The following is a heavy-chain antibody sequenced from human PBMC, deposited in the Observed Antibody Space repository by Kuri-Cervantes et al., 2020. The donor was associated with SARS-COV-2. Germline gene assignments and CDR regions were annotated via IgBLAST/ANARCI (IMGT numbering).Heavy chain of an antibody. V-gene: IGHV2-70*04. CDR2: IDWDDTE. Sequence: SGPTLVKPKETLTLTCTFSGFSLKSYGMRVSWIRQPPGKALEWLARIDWDDTEIYSPSLKSRLTLSKDTSKNQVVLRMTKMGPADTATYYCAREGNSGWFAFEIWGQGTTVTVSS. J-gene: IGHJ3*02. CDR1: GFSLKSYGMR. D-gene: IGHD5-12*01. CDR3: AREGNSGWFAFEI.